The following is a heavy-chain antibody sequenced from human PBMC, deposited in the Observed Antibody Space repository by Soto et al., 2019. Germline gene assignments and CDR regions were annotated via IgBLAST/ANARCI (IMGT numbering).Heavy chain of an antibody. CDR1: GFTFSSYA. CDR3: ERAEHWLLGEFQN. Sequence: GSLRLSCAASGFTFSSYAMHWVRQAPGKGLEWVAVISYDGSNKYYADSVKGRFTISRDNSKNTLYLQMNSLRAEDTAVYYCERAEHWLLGEFQNWGQGTLVTVSS. D-gene: IGHD6-19*01. V-gene: IGHV3-30-3*01. CDR2: ISYDGSNK. J-gene: IGHJ1*01.